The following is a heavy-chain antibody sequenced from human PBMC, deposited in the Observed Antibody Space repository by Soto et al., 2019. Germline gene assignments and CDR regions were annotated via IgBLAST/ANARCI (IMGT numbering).Heavy chain of an antibody. J-gene: IGHJ5*02. Sequence: PSETLSLTCTVSGVSSNNYCWSWVRQSPGKGLEWIGYVFYSGNTDHNSSLKSRVTISFDTSKTQFFLKLSSVTAADTAVYYCARSVDPWGQGTLVTVSS. CDR2: VFYSGNT. V-gene: IGHV4-59*12. CDR1: GVSSNNYC. CDR3: ARSVDP.